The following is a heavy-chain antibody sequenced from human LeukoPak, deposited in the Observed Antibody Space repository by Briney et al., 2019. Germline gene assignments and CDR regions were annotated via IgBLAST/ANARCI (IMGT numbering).Heavy chain of an antibody. CDR1: GGSISSYY. CDR3: ARVFAPYYYDSSGYYWGPFDY. J-gene: IGHJ4*02. D-gene: IGHD3-22*01. V-gene: IGHV4-4*07. Sequence: SETLSLTCTVSGGSISSYYWSWIRQPAGKGLEWIGRIYTSGSTNYNPSLKSRVTMSVDTSKNQFSLKLSSVTAADTAVYYCARVFAPYYYDSSGYYWGPFDYWGQGTLVTVSS. CDR2: IYTSGST.